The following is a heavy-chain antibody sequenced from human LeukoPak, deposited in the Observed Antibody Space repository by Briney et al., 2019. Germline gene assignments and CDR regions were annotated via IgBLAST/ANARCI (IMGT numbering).Heavy chain of an antibody. J-gene: IGHJ4*02. D-gene: IGHD3-16*02. CDR2: IYYIGST. Sequence: PSETLSLTCTVSRGSLSSYYWSWIRQPPGKGLEWIGYIYYIGSTNYNPSLKSRVTISVDTSKKQFFMKLTSLTLAATAMYYCARGVVWGSYRHFDYWGQGTLVTVFS. CDR3: ARGVVWGSYRHFDY. V-gene: IGHV4-59*08. CDR1: RGSLSSYY.